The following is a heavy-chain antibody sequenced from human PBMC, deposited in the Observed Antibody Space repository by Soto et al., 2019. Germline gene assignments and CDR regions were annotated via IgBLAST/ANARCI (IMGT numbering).Heavy chain of an antibody. CDR2: IYYSGGT. V-gene: IGHV4-31*03. CDR3: ARAIRFFDWLSSLGGMDV. CDR1: GGSISSGGYY. Sequence: SETLSLTCTVSGGSISSGGYYWSWIRQHPGKGLEWIGYIYYSGGTYYNPSLKSRVTISVDTSKNQFSLKLSSVTAADTAVYYCARAIRFFDWLSSLGGMDVWGQGTTVTVSS. D-gene: IGHD3-9*01. J-gene: IGHJ6*02.